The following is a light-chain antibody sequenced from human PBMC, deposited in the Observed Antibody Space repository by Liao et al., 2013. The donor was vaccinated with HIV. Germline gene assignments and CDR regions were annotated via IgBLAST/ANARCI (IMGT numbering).Light chain of an antibody. Sequence: SYELTQPPSVSVAPGKTARITCGGNNIGSKSVHWYQQRSGQAPVLVIYYDSDRPSGIPERFSGSNSGNTATLTISRVEAGDXADYYCQVWDSSSDHYVFGTGTKVTVL. CDR3: QVWDSSSDHYV. J-gene: IGLJ1*01. CDR1: NIGSKS. CDR2: YDS. V-gene: IGLV3-21*04.